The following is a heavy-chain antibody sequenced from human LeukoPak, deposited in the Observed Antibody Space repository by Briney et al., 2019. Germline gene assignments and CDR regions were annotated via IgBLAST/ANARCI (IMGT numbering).Heavy chain of an antibody. CDR3: AGEEVMGQLDVEY. D-gene: IGHD6-6*01. J-gene: IGHJ4*02. V-gene: IGHV1-46*03. Sequence: ASVKVSCKASGYTFTSYYMHWVRQAPGQGLEWMGIINPSGGSTSYAQKFQGRVTMTRDTSTSTVYIELGSLRSEDTAVYYCAGEEVMGQLDVEYWGERTLVTVSS. CDR2: INPSGGST. CDR1: GYTFTSYY.